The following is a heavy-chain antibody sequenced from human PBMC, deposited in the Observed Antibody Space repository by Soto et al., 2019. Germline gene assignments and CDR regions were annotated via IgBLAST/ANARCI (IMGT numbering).Heavy chain of an antibody. CDR1: GVTFSSET. J-gene: IGHJ4*02. D-gene: IGHD3-10*01. CDR2: IIPLFGTA. Sequence: QVQLVQSGADVKKPGSSVKVSCQASGVTFSSETLGWVRQAPGQGLEWVGGIIPLFGTASYAQKFQGRVTITAGESTSKVYMELSSLRSDDTAVYFCATELGENPASPFDAWGQGTLVTVSS. V-gene: IGHV1-69*01. CDR3: ATELGENPASPFDA.